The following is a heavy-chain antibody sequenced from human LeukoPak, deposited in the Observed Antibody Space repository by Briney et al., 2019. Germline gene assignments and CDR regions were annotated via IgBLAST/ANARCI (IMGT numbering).Heavy chain of an antibody. Sequence: SQTLSITCTVSGGSISGGSYSWSWIRQPPGKGLEWIGYIYYSGSTKYNLSLKGRVTISVDTSKNQLSLKLSSVTAADTAVYYCARGEYGLFDYWGQGTLVTVSS. CDR1: GGSISGGSYS. CDR2: IYYSGST. V-gene: IGHV4-61*01. J-gene: IGHJ4*02. D-gene: IGHD2/OR15-2a*01. CDR3: ARGEYGLFDY.